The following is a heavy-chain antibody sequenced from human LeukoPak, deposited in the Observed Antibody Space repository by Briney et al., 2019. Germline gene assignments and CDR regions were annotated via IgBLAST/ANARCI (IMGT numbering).Heavy chain of an antibody. CDR3: AKEGGYSSGWYVAFDI. Sequence: GGSLRLSCAASGFTFSSYGMHWVRQAPGKGLEWVSAISGSGGSTYYADSVKGRFTISRDNSKNMLYLQMNSLRAEDTAIYYCAKEGGYSSGWYVAFDIWGQGTMVTVSS. CDR1: GFTFSSYG. J-gene: IGHJ3*02. D-gene: IGHD6-19*01. V-gene: IGHV3-23*01. CDR2: ISGSGGST.